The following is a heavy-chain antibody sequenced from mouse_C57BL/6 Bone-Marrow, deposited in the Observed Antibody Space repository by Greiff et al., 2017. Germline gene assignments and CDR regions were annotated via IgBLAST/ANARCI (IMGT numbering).Heavy chain of an antibody. CDR3: ARSEYYRDAMDY. D-gene: IGHD2-14*01. CDR2: IDPTSGGT. J-gene: IGHJ4*01. CDR1: GYTFTSYW. Sequence: VQLQQPGAELVKPGASVKLSCKASGYTFTSYWMHWVKQRPGRGLEWIGRIDPTSGGTKYKEKFKSKATLTVAKPSSTAYMQLSSLPSEDSVVYYCARSEYYRDAMDYWGQGTSVTVSS. V-gene: IGHV1-72*01.